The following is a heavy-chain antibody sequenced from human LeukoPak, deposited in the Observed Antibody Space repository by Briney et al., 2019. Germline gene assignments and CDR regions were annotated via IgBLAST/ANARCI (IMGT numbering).Heavy chain of an antibody. J-gene: IGHJ6*02. D-gene: IGHD2-2*01. CDR3: ARLGYCSSTSCADPDYYYYGMDV. V-gene: IGHV1-69*04. CDR1: GGTFSSYA. Sequence: SVKVSCKASGGTFSSYAISWVRQAPGQGLEWMGRIIPILGIANYAQKFQGRVTITADKSTSTAYMELSSLRSEDTAVYYCARLGYCSSTSCADPDYYYYGMDVWGQGTTVTVSS. CDR2: IIPILGIA.